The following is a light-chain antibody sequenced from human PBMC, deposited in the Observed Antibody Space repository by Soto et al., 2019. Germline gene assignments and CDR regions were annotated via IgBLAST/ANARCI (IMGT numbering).Light chain of an antibody. CDR2: AAS. V-gene: IGKV1-39*01. CDR3: QQSYSTPLT. CDR1: QSISSY. Sequence: DIQMTQSPSALSAAVGDRVTITSRSSQSISSYLNWYQQKPGKAPKLLIYAASSLQSGVPSRFSGSGSGTDFTLTISSLQHEDFATYYCQQSYSTPLTFGGGTNVDIK. J-gene: IGKJ4*01.